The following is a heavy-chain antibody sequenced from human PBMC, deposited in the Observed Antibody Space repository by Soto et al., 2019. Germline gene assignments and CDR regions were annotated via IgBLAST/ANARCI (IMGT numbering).Heavy chain of an antibody. CDR3: AKFSEPGYSSIWYYFEY. J-gene: IGHJ4*02. V-gene: IGHV3-21*06. CDR1: GFTFSGYS. CDR2: ISSRSTNI. D-gene: IGHD6-19*01. Sequence: PWGSLRLSCVGSGFTFSGYSIACFRQSPFRCLEWVASISSRSTNIDYADSVKGRFTISRDNAKNLVSLQMSSLRGEDTALYYCAKFSEPGYSSIWYYFEYWGQGTPVTVSS.